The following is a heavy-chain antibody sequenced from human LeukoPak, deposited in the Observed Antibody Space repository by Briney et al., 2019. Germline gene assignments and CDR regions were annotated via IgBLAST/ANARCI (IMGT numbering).Heavy chain of an antibody. Sequence: ASVKVSCKASGYTFTSYGISWVRQAPGQGLEWMGWISAYNGNTNYAQKLQGRVTMTTDTSTSTAYMELRSLRSDDTAVYYCARVSPNNYYYYMGVWGKGTTVTVSS. CDR1: GYTFTSYG. D-gene: IGHD4/OR15-4a*01. CDR2: ISAYNGNT. CDR3: ARVSPNNYYYYMGV. V-gene: IGHV1-18*01. J-gene: IGHJ6*03.